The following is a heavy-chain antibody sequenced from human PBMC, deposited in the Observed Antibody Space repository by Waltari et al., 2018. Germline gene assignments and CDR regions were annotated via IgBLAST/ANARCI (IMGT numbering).Heavy chain of an antibody. CDR2: IYHSGST. CDR3: ARSSTRRVVDY. CDR1: GYSISSGYY. Sequence: QVQLQESGPGLVKPSETLSLTCAVSGYSISSGYYWGWIRQPPGKGLEWIGSIYHSGSTSYNPALKSRFTISVDTSKNQFSRKLSAVTAADTAVYYCARSSTRRVVDYWGQGTLVTVSS. V-gene: IGHV4-38-2*01. J-gene: IGHJ4*02.